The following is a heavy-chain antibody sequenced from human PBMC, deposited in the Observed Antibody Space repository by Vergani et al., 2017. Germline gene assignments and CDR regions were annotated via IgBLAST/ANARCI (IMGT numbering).Heavy chain of an antibody. CDR1: GYSFTSYW. CDR3: ARDPPAIRTMVRGVIRYFDY. CDR2: IYPGDSDT. J-gene: IGHJ4*02. D-gene: IGHD3-10*01. V-gene: IGHV5-51*01. Sequence: EVQLVQSGAEVKKPGESLKISCKGSGYSFTSYWIGWVRQMPGKGLEWMGIIYPGDSDTRYSPSFQGQVTISAYKSIRTAYLQWSSPKAADTAVYYCARDPPAIRTMVRGVIRYFDYWGQGTLVTVSS.